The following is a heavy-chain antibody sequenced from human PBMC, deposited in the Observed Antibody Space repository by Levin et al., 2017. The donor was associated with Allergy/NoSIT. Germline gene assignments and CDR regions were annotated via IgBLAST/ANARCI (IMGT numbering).Heavy chain of an antibody. CDR1: GGSFSGYY. CDR3: ARSGGYSGYAKKVGYYYYMDV. J-gene: IGHJ6*03. Sequence: SQTLSLPCAVYGGSFSGYYWSWIRQPPGKGLEWIGEINHSGSTNYNPSLKSRVTISVDTSKNQFSLKLSSVTAADTAVYYCARSGGYSGYAKKVGYYYYMDVWGKGTTVTVSS. D-gene: IGHD5-12*01. CDR2: INHSGST. V-gene: IGHV4-34*01.